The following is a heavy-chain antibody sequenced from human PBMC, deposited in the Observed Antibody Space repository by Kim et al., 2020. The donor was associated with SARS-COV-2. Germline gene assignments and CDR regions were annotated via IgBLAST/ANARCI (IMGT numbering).Heavy chain of an antibody. V-gene: IGHV3-23*01. CDR3: AKTTMGIAAAARGSYTYFQH. J-gene: IGHJ1*01. D-gene: IGHD6-13*01. Sequence: GGSLRLSCAASGFTFSSYAMSWVRQAPGKGLEWVSAISGSGGSTYYADSVKGRFTISRDNSKNTLYLQMNSLRAEDTAVYYCAKTTMGIAAAARGSYTYFQHWGQGTLVTVSS. CDR1: GFTFSSYA. CDR2: ISGSGGST.